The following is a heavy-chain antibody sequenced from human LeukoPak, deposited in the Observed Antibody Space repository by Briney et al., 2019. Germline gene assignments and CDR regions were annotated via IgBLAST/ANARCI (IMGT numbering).Heavy chain of an antibody. CDR3: ARPRYCSSTSCYWGYYGMDV. J-gene: IGHJ6*04. V-gene: IGHV1-69*01. CDR1: GGTFSSCT. Sequence: GSSVKVSCKASGGTFSSCTISWVRQAPGQGLEWMGGIIPIFGTANYAQKFQGRVTITADESTSTAYMELSSLRSEDTAVYYCARPRYCSSTSCYWGYYGMDVWGKGTTVTVSS. CDR2: IIPIFGTA. D-gene: IGHD2-2*01.